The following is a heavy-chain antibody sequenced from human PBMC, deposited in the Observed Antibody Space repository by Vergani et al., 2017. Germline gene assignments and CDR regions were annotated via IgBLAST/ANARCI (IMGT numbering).Heavy chain of an antibody. CDR3: ARVMPIAAAGSYYYYYYGMDV. V-gene: IGHV1-69*13. CDR2: IIPIFGTA. D-gene: IGHD6-13*01. CDR1: GGTFSSYA. J-gene: IGHJ6*02. Sequence: QVQLVQSGAEVKKPGSSVKVSCKASGGTFSSYAISWVRQAPGQGIEWMGRIIPIFGTANYAQKFQGRVTITADESTSTAYMELSSLRSEDTAVYYCARVMPIAAAGSYYYYYYGMDVWGQGTTVTVSS.